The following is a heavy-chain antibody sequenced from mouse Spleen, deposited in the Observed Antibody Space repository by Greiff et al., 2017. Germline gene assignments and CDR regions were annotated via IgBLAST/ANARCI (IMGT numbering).Heavy chain of an antibody. V-gene: IGHV1-80*01. CDR1: GYAFSSYW. CDR3: ARGGYGSSYGY. J-gene: IGHJ2*01. Sequence: VKLLESGPELVKPGASVKIPCKASGYAFSSYWMNWVKQRPGQGLEWIGQIYPGDGDTNYNGKFKGKATLTADKSSSTAYMQLSSLTSEDSAVYFCARGGYGSSYGYWGQGTTLTVSS. D-gene: IGHD1-1*01. CDR2: IYPGDGDT.